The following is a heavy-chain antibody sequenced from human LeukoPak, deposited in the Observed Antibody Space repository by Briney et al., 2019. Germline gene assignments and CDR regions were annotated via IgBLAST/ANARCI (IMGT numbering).Heavy chain of an antibody. J-gene: IGHJ4*02. V-gene: IGHV3-7*01. CDR3: ARGAGYYIY. CDR1: DFTFSSYW. Sequence: GGSLRLSCAASDFTFSSYWMTWVRQAPGKGLGWVANIKQDGSETYYVDSVKGRFTIFRDNAKNSLYLQMNGLRAEDTAVYYCARGAGYYIYWGQGTLVTVSS. CDR2: IKQDGSET. D-gene: IGHD3-22*01.